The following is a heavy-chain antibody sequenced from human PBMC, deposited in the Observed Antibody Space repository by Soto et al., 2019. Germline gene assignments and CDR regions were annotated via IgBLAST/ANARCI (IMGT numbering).Heavy chain of an antibody. J-gene: IGHJ4*02. CDR1: GFTVTTNH. D-gene: IGHD2-2*01. Sequence: EVPLVESGGGLVQPGGSLRLSCAASGFTVTTNHVNWVRQAPGKGLEWVSVIRTGGDTYYADSVKGRFTISRDNSKNMLYLQMNSLRAEDTAMYYCAKGIIPGVSAADYWGQGTLVTVSS. CDR2: IRTGGDT. V-gene: IGHV3-66*01. CDR3: AKGIIPGVSAADY.